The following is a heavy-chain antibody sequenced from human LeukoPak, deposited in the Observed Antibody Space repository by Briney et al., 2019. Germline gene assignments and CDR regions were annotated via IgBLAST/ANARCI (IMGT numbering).Heavy chain of an antibody. J-gene: IGHJ3*02. CDR2: IQYDGSNK. D-gene: IGHD3-22*01. Sequence: GGPLTLSCAASGFTFSSYGMHCLRQAPGQALEVVAFIQYDGSNKYYADSVKGRFTMSRDNSKSTLYLQMNSLRAEDTALYYCAKKYYYDSSGRNDAFDIWGQGTMVTVS. CDR3: AKKYYYDSSGRNDAFDI. V-gene: IGHV3-30*02. CDR1: GFTFSSYG.